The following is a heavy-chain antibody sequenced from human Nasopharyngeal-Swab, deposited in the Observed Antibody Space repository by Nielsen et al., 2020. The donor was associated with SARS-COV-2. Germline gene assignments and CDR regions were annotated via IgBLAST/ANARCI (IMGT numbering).Heavy chain of an antibody. V-gene: IGHV3-15*01. J-gene: IGHJ4*02. Sequence: GESLKISCVTSGFIFSSTWMTWARQAPGKGLEWVGRIQSKSAGGATDYAEPVKGRFTISRDDSKNTVYLQMNSLKTEDTAVYYCTRHQGRRFFDYWGQGTLVTVSS. CDR2: IQSKSAGGAT. CDR1: GFIFSSTW. CDR3: TRHQGRRFFDY.